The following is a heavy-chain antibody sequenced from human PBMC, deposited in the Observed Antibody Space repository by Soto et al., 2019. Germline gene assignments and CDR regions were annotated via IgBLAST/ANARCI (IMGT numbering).Heavy chain of an antibody. CDR1: GYTFNTYG. D-gene: IGHD5-18*01. CDR2: IIPIFGTA. CDR3: ARSYGSGVDYFDY. V-gene: IGHV1-69*13. Sequence: GASVKVSCKTSGYTFNTYGVSWVRQAPGQGLEWMGGIIPIFGTANYAQKFQGRVTITADESTSTAYMELSSLRSEDTAVYYCARSYGSGVDYFDYWGQGTLVTVSS. J-gene: IGHJ4*02.